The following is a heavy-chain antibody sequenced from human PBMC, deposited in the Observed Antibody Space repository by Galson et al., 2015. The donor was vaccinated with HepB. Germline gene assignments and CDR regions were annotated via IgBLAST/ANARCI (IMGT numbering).Heavy chain of an antibody. V-gene: IGHV1-8*01. Sequence: SVKVSCKASGYTFTSYDINWVRQAPRQGLEWMGWMNPNSGNTGYAQKFQGRVTMTRNTPISTAYMELSSLRSEDTAVYYCARGPPRHYDFWSRDRAPFDYWGQGTLVTVSS. CDR3: ARGPPRHYDFWSRDRAPFDY. CDR1: GYTFTSYD. D-gene: IGHD3-3*01. J-gene: IGHJ4*02. CDR2: MNPNSGNT.